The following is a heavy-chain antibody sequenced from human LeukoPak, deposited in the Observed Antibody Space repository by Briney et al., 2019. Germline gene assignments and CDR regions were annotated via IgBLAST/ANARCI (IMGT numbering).Heavy chain of an antibody. Sequence: SETLSLTCSVSGGSISSSSYYWGWIRQTPGKGLEWIGSIYYSGSTYYNPSLKSRVTISVDTSKNQFSLKLSSVTAADTAVYYCARTRLGLWFVHYWGQGTLVTVSS. CDR1: GGSISSSSYY. J-gene: IGHJ4*02. CDR2: IYYSGST. D-gene: IGHD3-10*01. V-gene: IGHV4-39*07. CDR3: ARTRLGLWFVHY.